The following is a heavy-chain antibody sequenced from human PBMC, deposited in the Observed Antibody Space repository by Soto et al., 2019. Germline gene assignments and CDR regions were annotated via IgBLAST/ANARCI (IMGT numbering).Heavy chain of an antibody. CDR2: IYYSGST. D-gene: IGHD4-17*01. CDR3: ARDIGDYGFDP. V-gene: IGHV4-61*01. J-gene: IGHJ5*02. Sequence: QVQLQESGPGLVKPSETLSLTCTVSGGSVSSGSYYWSWIRQPPGKGLEWIGYIYYSGSTNYNPSLKSRVTISVDTSKNQFSLKLSSVTAADTAVYYCARDIGDYGFDPWGQGTLVTVSS. CDR1: GGSVSSGSYY.